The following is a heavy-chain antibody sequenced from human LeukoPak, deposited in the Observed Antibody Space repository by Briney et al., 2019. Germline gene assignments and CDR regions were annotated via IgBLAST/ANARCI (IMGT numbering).Heavy chain of an antibody. CDR1: GYTFTDYY. D-gene: IGHD6-13*01. V-gene: IGHV1-69-2*01. CDR2: VDPEDGET. J-gene: IGHJ3*02. CDR3: ATSPQYSNSWYRAFDI. Sequence: ASVKVSCKVSGYTFTDYYMHWVQQAPGKGLEWMGLVDPEDGETIYAEKFQGRVTITADTSTDTAYMELSSLRSEDTAVYYCATSPQYSNSWYRAFDIWGQGTMVTVSS.